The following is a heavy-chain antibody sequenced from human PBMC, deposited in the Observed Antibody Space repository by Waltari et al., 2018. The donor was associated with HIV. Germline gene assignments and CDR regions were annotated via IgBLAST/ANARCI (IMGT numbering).Heavy chain of an antibody. CDR3: ARANARGWELLTGFDY. D-gene: IGHD1-26*01. CDR2: INPNSGGT. V-gene: IGHV1-2*02. CDR1: GYTFPGYY. Sequence: QVQLVQSGAEVKKPGASVKVSCKASGYTFPGYYMNWVRQAPGQGLEWMGWINPNSGGTNYAQKFQGRVTMTRDTSISTAYMELSRLRSDDTAVFYCARANARGWELLTGFDYWGQGTLVTVSS. J-gene: IGHJ4*02.